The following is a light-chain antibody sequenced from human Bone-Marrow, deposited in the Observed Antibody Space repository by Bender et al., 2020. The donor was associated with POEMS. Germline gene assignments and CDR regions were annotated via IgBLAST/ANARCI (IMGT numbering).Light chain of an antibody. J-gene: IGLJ1*01. V-gene: IGLV2-14*03. CDR3: SSYSTTSTRV. Sequence: QSALTQPASVSGSLGQSVTISCTGTSSDIGGYNYVSWYQQHPGKAPKLIIYDVSDRPSGVSSRFSGSKSGNTSSLTISGLQAEDEADYYCSSYSTTSTRVFGIGTTVTVL. CDR2: DVS. CDR1: SSDIGGYNY.